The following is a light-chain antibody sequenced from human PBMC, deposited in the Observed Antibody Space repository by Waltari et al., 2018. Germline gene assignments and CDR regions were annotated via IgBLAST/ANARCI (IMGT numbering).Light chain of an antibody. Sequence: QSALTQPASVSGSPGQSITISCTGTSSDVGTYNYVSWYQHHPGKAPKLVIYVVPNRPAGVSNGFSGSKSGNAASLTISGLQAGDEADYHCTSCTTSATWVFGGGTKLTVL. CDR1: SSDVGTYNY. CDR3: TSCTTSATWV. CDR2: VVP. V-gene: IGLV2-14*01. J-gene: IGLJ3*02.